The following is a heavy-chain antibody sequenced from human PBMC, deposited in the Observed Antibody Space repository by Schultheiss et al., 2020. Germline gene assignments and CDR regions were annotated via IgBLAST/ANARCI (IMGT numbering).Heavy chain of an antibody. Sequence: GGSLRLSCSASGFTFSQHAMNWVRQAPGKGLEWVSVISGSGTTTHYADAVKGRFTISRDSSTNTLHLQMTSLRADDTAVYYCAKERGAYPGIAATGPGFDSWGGGALVTVS. D-gene: IGHD6-25*01. CDR1: GFTFSQHA. CDR3: AKERGAYPGIAATGPGFDS. V-gene: IGHV3-23*01. CDR2: ISGSGTTT. J-gene: IGHJ4*02.